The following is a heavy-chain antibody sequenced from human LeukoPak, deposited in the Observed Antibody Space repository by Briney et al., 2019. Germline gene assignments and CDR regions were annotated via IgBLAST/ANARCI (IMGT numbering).Heavy chain of an antibody. V-gene: IGHV1-46*01. CDR1: GYTFTSYY. CDR2: INPSGGST. D-gene: IGHD6-19*01. J-gene: IGHJ3*02. CDR3: ARDGRGSGWYMVAFDI. Sequence: ASVKVSCKASGYTFTSYYMHWVRQAPGQGLEWMGIINPSGGSTSYAQKFQGRVTMTRDTSTSTVYMELSSLRSEDTAVYYCARDGRGSGWYMVAFDIWGQGTMVTVSS.